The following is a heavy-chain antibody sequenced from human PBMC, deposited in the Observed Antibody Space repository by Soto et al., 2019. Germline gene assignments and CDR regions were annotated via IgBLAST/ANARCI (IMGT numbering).Heavy chain of an antibody. J-gene: IGHJ6*02. CDR1: GGSVSNYY. D-gene: IGHD3-16*02. CDR3: ARLAPRYRIRDYNYYSLDF. V-gene: IGHV4-59*02. CDR2: INYSGST. Sequence: QVSLQESGPGLVKPSETLSLTCTVSGGSVSNYYWTWIRQPPWKGLEWISYINYSGSTDHSPSLKSRVTISLDTSKNQFSLRLISVTAADTAVYYCARLAPRYRIRDYNYYSLDFWGQGTTVIVSS.